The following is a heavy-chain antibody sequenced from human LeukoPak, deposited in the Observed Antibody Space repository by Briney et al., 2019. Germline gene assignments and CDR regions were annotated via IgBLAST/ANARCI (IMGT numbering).Heavy chain of an antibody. Sequence: PGGSLRLSCAASGFTFSDDAMSWVRQAPGKGLEWVSSITGSGSRTYYTDSVKGRFTISRDNSKNTLYLQVNSLRADETAVYYCASRPRADIGPLDFWAQGTLVTVSS. CDR2: ITGSGSRT. CDR3: ASRPRADIGPLDF. J-gene: IGHJ4*02. D-gene: IGHD1-14*01. CDR1: GFTFSDDA. V-gene: IGHV3-23*01.